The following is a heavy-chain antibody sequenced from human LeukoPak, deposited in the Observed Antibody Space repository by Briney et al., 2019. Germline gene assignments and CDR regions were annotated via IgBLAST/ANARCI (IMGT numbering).Heavy chain of an antibody. D-gene: IGHD3-22*01. J-gene: IGHJ3*02. V-gene: IGHV3-48*04. CDR3: ASGYDSSGYYPNPGAFDI. Sequence: GGSLRLSCAASGFTFSSYSMNWVRQAPGKGLEWVSYISSSSSTIYYADSVKGRFTISRDNAKNSLYLQMNSLRAEDTAVYYCASGYDSSGYYPNPGAFDIWGQGTMVTVSS. CDR1: GFTFSSYS. CDR2: ISSSSSTI.